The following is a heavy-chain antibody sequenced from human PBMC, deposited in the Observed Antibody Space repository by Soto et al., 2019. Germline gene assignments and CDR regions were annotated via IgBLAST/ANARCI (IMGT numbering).Heavy chain of an antibody. CDR1: CYTFTSYG. CDR3: ARVLQYWWFDP. Sequence: XSVKVSCKASCYTFTSYGISWVRQAPGQGLEWMGWISAYNGNTNYAQKLQGRVTMTTDTSTSTAYMELRSLRSDDTAVYYCARVLQYWWFDPWGQGTLVTVSS. D-gene: IGHD2-15*01. V-gene: IGHV1-18*01. J-gene: IGHJ5*02. CDR2: ISAYNGNT.